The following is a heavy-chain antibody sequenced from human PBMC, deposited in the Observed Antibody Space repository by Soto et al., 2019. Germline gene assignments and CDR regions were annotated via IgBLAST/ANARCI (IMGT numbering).Heavy chain of an antibody. Sequence: EVQLVESGGGLVQPGGSLRLSCAASGFTFSSYWMHWVRQAPGKGLVWVSRINSDGSSTSYADSVKGRFTISRDNAKNTLYLQMNSLRAEDTAVYYCGRDREGISPEAFDIWGQGTMVTVSS. CDR2: INSDGSST. CDR3: GRDREGISPEAFDI. D-gene: IGHD1-26*01. CDR1: GFTFSSYW. V-gene: IGHV3-74*01. J-gene: IGHJ3*02.